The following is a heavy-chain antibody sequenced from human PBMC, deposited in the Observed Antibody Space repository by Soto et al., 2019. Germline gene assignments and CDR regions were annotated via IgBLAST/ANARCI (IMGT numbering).Heavy chain of an antibody. D-gene: IGHD3-3*01. J-gene: IGHJ4*02. V-gene: IGHV3-23*01. Sequence: EVQLMESGGGLVKPGGTLRLSCVGSGFSLSDYAMSWVRQIPGKGLGWVSAISASGGSIFYADSVKGRFTISRDLRNNTLFLQMNTLKAEDTAFYFCAKDGSGTYYRFFDTWGQGALVTVSS. CDR1: GFSLSDYA. CDR2: ISASGGSI. CDR3: AKDGSGTYYRFFDT.